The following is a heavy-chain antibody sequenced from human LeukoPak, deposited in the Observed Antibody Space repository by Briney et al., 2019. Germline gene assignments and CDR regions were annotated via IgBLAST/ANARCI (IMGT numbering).Heavy chain of an antibody. CDR1: GYTFTSYY. V-gene: IGHV1-46*01. CDR2: INPSGGST. Sequence: ASVKVSCKASGYTFTSYYMHWVRQAPGQGLEWMGIINPSGGSTSYAQKFQGRVTMTRDMSTSTAYTELSSLRSEDTAVYYCAKERDWFDPWGQGTLVTVSS. CDR3: AKERDWFDP. J-gene: IGHJ5*02.